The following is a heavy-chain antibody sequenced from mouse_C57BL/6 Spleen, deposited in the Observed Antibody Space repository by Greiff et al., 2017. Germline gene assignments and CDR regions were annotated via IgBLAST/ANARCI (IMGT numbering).Heavy chain of an antibody. CDR2: IDPSDSYT. J-gene: IGHJ2*01. Sequence: VQLQQPGAELVMPGASVKLSCKASGYTFTSYWMHWVKQRPGQGLEWIGEIDPSDSYTNYNQKFKGKSTLTVYKSSSTAYMQLSSLTSEDSAVYYCARIGGRSSDYWGKGTTLTVSS. D-gene: IGHD1-1*01. V-gene: IGHV1-69*01. CDR3: ARIGGRSSDY. CDR1: GYTFTSYW.